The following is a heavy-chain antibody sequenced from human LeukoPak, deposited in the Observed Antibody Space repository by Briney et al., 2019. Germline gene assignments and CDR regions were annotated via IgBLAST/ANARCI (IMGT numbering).Heavy chain of an antibody. J-gene: IGHJ5*02. V-gene: IGHV3-23*01. CDR2: ISGSGGST. Sequence: GGSLRLSCAASGFTFSSYAMSWVRQAPGKGLEWVSAISGSGGSTYYADSVKGRFTISRDNSKNTLYLQMNSLRAEDTAVYNCAKDGRMVYAMSWFDPWGQGTLVTVSS. CDR1: GFTFSSYA. CDR3: AKDGRMVYAMSWFDP. D-gene: IGHD2-8*01.